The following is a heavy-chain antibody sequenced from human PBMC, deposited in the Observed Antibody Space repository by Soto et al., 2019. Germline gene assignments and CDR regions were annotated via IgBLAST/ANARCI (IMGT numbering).Heavy chain of an antibody. D-gene: IGHD4-17*01. CDR3: AREADYVNWFDP. CDR2: ISSSSSTI. J-gene: IGHJ5*02. CDR1: GFTFSSYS. V-gene: IGHV3-48*01. Sequence: EVQLVESGGGLVQPGGSLRLSCAASGFTFSSYSMNWVRQAPGKGLEWVSYISSSSSTIYYADSVKGRFTVSRDNANNSLYLQTNSLRAEDTAVYYCAREADYVNWFDPWGQGAQVTASS.